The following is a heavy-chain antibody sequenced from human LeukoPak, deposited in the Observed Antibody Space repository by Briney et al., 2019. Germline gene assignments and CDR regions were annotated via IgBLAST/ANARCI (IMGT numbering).Heavy chain of an antibody. V-gene: IGHV1-18*01. D-gene: IGHD6-6*01. CDR3: ARDRIAVRPGWFDP. Sequence: ASVKVFCKASGYSFATYGITWVRQAPGQGLEWMGWIHPYNGNTNYAQKFQGRVTMTTDTSTSTAYMDLRSLRSDDTAVYYCARDRIAVRPGWFDPWGQGTLVTVSS. CDR2: IHPYNGNT. J-gene: IGHJ5*02. CDR1: GYSFATYG.